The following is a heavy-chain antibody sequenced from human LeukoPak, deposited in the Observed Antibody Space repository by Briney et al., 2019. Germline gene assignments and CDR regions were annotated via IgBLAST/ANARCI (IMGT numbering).Heavy chain of an antibody. CDR3: ARDEYYYDSSGADDAFDI. CDR2: ISYDGSNK. Sequence: GGSLRLSCAASGFTFSSYGMHWVRQAPGKGLEWVAVISYDGSNKYYADSVKGRFAISRDNSKNTLYLQMNSLRAEDTAVYYCARDEYYYDSSGADDAFDIWGQGTMVTVSS. D-gene: IGHD3-22*01. V-gene: IGHV3-30*03. J-gene: IGHJ3*02. CDR1: GFTFSSYG.